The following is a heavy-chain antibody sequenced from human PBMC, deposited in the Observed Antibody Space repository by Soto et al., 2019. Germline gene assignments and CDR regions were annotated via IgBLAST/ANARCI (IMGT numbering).Heavy chain of an antibody. CDR3: ARAGRTYSRSSCLDY. V-gene: IGHV1-69*06. Sequence: SSVKVSCKASGYTFTGSYMKWVRQAPGQGIEWMGGIIPIFGTANYAQKFQGRVTITADKSTSTAYMELSSLRSEDTAVYYCARAGRTYSRSSCLDYWGQGTLVTVSS. CDR2: IIPIFGTA. D-gene: IGHD6-13*01. CDR1: GYTFTGSY. J-gene: IGHJ4*02.